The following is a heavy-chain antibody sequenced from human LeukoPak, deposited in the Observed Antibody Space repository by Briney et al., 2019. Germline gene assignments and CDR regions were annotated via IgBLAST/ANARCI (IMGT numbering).Heavy chain of an antibody. Sequence: GGSLRLSCAASGFTFSSYAMSWVRQAPGKGLEWVSAISGSGGNTYSADSVKGRCTISRDNSLQTLFLHMNSLRAEDTAVYYCARGMSATSGYLELEYWGQGALVTVST. V-gene: IGHV3-23*01. J-gene: IGHJ4*02. CDR1: GFTFSSYA. CDR2: ISGSGGNT. CDR3: ARGMSATSGYLELEY. D-gene: IGHD3-22*01.